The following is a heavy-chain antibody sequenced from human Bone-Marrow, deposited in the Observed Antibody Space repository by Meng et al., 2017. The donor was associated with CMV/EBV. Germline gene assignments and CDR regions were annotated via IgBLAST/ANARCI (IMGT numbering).Heavy chain of an antibody. CDR1: GFTFSSYW. V-gene: IGHV3-48*04. CDR2: ISSSSSTI. CDR3: ARPYDFWSGYLNGMDV. D-gene: IGHD3-3*01. J-gene: IGHJ6*02. Sequence: GESLKISCAASGFTFSSYWMSWVRQAPGKGLEWVSYISSSSSTIYYADSVKGRFTISRDNAKNSLYLQMNSLRAEDTAVYYCARPYDFWSGYLNGMDVWGQGTTVTVSS.